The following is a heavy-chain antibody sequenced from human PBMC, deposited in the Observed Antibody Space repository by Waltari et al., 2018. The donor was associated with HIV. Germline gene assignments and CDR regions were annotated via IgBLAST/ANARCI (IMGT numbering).Heavy chain of an antibody. Sequence: EVQLVQSGAEVERPGESLKISCKGSGYSLTTYCIGWVSQMPGKGLEWMGIIYSGDSDTRYSPSFQGQVTISADKSISTAYLQWSSLKASDTAMYYCARRILNAYDNWFDPWGQGTLVTVSS. CDR3: ARRILNAYDNWFDP. V-gene: IGHV5-51*03. D-gene: IGHD3-9*01. J-gene: IGHJ5*02. CDR2: IYSGDSDT. CDR1: GYSLTTYC.